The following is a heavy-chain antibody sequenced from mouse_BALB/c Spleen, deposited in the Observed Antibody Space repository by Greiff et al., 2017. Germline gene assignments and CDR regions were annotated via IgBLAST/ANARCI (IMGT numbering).Heavy chain of an antibody. V-gene: IGHV5-6*01. CDR2: ISSGGSYT. J-gene: IGHJ3*01. CDR3: ARLGDYDRAWFAY. Sequence: EVQGVESGGDLVKPGGSLKLSCAASGFTFSSYGMSWVRQTPDKRLEWVATISSGGSYTYYPDSVKGRFTISRDNAKNTLYLQMSSLKSEDTAMYYCARLGDYDRAWFAYWGQGTLVTVSA. D-gene: IGHD2-4*01. CDR1: GFTFSSYG.